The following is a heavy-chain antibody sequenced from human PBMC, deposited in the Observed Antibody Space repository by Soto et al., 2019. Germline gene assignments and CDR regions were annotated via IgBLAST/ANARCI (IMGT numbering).Heavy chain of an antibody. Sequence: QVQLVQSGAEVKKPGASVKVSCKASGYTFTGYYMHWVRQAPGQGLEWMGWINPNSGGTNYAQKFQGWVTMTRDTSISTAYMELSRLRSDDTAVYYCARDGGLVVPAVPYYYYGMDVWGQGTTVTVSS. V-gene: IGHV1-2*04. J-gene: IGHJ6*02. CDR2: INPNSGGT. CDR3: ARDGGLVVPAVPYYYYGMDV. CDR1: GYTFTGYY. D-gene: IGHD2-2*01.